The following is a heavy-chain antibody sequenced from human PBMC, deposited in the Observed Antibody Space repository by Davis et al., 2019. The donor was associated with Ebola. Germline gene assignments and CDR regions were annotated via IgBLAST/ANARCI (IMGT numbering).Heavy chain of an antibody. V-gene: IGHV3-23*01. CDR2: ISGSGGST. Sequence: GESLKISCAASGLTFSSYAMSWVRQAPGKGLEWVSAISGSGGSTYYADSVKGRFTISRDNSKNTLYLQMNSLRAEDTAVYYCAKDFFDIVVVVYYMDVWGKGTTVTVSS. CDR3: AKDFFDIVVVVYYMDV. D-gene: IGHD2-2*01. CDR1: GLTFSSYA. J-gene: IGHJ6*03.